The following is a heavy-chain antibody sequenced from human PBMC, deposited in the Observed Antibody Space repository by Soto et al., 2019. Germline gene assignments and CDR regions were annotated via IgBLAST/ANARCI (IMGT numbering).Heavy chain of an antibody. D-gene: IGHD6-13*01. CDR2: ISGSGGST. V-gene: IGHV3-23*01. Sequence: EVQLLESGGGLVQPGGSLRLSCAASGFTFSSHAMSWVRQAPGKGLEWVSAISGSGGSTYYADSVKGRFTISRDNSKNTLYLLMNSLRAEDTAVYYCAKGGRWSRSWSFDYWGQGTLVTVSS. CDR1: GFTFSSHA. CDR3: AKGGRWSRSWSFDY. J-gene: IGHJ4*02.